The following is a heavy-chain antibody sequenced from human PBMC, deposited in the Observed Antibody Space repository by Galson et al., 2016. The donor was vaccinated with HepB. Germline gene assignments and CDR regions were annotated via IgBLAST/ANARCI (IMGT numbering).Heavy chain of an antibody. CDR3: AKGRGTNGGMDV. V-gene: IGHV3-23*01. CDR1: GFTFHTYD. J-gene: IGHJ6*02. D-gene: IGHD2-8*01. CDR2: FSDSRDTT. Sequence: SLRLSCAASGFTFHTYDMSWVRQAPGKGLEWVSAFSDSRDTTYYADSVKGRFTVSRDNSKTTLYLQIYSLRADDTAVYYCAKGRGTNGGMDVWGQGTTVTVAS.